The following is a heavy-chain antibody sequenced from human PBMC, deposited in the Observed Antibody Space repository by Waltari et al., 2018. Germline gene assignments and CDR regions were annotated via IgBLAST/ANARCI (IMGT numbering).Heavy chain of an antibody. CDR1: C. V-gene: IGHV4-4*02. J-gene: IGHJ4*02. CDR2: LRGDGGS. D-gene: IGHD2-15*01. CDR3: ARDRGRGLYLDS. Sequence: CWSWVLQPQGKWLELIGQLRGDGGSSYNPAVASRVTIPLDTSTDEFSLKVSSAAGSDTVIYDCARDRGRGLYLDSWGQGMLVTVSS.